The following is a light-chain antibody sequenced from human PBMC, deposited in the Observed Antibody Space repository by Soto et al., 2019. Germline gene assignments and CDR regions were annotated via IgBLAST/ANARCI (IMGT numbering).Light chain of an antibody. CDR3: LQSYSTWT. Sequence: DIQMTQSPSSLSASVGDRVTITCRASQSISNFLNWYQQKQGKAPKLLIYGASTLQSGVPLRFSGSGSGTDFTLTISSLQPEDFATYFCLQSYSTWTFGQGTKVEIK. J-gene: IGKJ1*01. V-gene: IGKV1-39*01. CDR2: GAS. CDR1: QSISNF.